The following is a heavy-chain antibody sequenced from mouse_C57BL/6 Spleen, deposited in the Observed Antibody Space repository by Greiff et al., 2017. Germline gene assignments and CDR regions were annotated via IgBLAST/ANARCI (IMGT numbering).Heavy chain of an antibody. V-gene: IGHV1-19*01. CDR3: ARDYYSNYGLMDY. CDR2: INPYNGGT. J-gene: IGHJ4*01. D-gene: IGHD2-5*01. CDR1: GYTFTDYY. Sequence: EVQLQQSGPVLVKPGASVKMSCKASGYTFTDYYMNWVKQSHGKSLEWIGVINPYNGGTSYNQKFKGKATLTVDKSSSTAYMELNSLTSEDSAVYYCARDYYSNYGLMDYWGQGTSVTVSS.